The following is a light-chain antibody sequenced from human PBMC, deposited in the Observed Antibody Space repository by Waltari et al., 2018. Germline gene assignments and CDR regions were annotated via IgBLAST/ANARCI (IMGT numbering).Light chain of an antibody. J-gene: IGKJ1*01. Sequence: SGLYSSNNNNYLAWYQQKPGQPPELLIYLAATRESGVPDRFSGSVSGTDFTLTISSLQAEDVAVYYCQHYYSPPWTFGQGTKVEIK. CDR2: LAA. CDR1: SGLYSSNNNNY. V-gene: IGKV4-1*01. CDR3: QHYYSPPWT.